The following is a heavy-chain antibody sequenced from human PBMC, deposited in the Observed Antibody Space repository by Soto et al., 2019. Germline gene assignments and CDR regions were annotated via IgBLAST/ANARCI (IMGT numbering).Heavy chain of an antibody. CDR3: ARNSEHFDY. CDR1: GCTFSNYG. J-gene: IGHJ4*02. CDR2: ISSSSRTI. D-gene: IGHD3-3*02. V-gene: IGHV3-11*01. Sequence: GRSLRLSCAASGCTFSNYGMRWIRQAPGKGLEWVSYISSSSRTIYYADSVRGRFTISRDNAENSVYLQMNSLRAEDTALYYCARNSEHFDYWGQGIMVTVSS.